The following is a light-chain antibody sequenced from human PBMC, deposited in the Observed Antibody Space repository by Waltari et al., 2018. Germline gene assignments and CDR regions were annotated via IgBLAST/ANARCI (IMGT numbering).Light chain of an antibody. V-gene: IGKV6-21*01. CDR3: HHSDSLPYS. J-gene: IGKJ2*03. CDR2: YAS. Sequence: EIVLTQSPACQSVTRQERVTITGRASSSIGGRLHWYLQKPDQSPKMLIMYASQSFSGVPSIFSGSGSGTDFTLTIDGLEAEDAPTYYCHHSDSLPYSFGQGTKLEIK. CDR1: SSIGGR.